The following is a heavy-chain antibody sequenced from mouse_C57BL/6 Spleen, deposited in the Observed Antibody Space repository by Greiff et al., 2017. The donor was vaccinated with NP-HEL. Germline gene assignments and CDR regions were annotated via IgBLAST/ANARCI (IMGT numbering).Heavy chain of an antibody. CDR1: GYSITSGYY. J-gene: IGHJ4*01. CDR2: ISYDGSN. D-gene: IGHD2-2*01. CDR3: AREGGYLYAMDD. Sequence: ESGPGFVKPSQSLSLSCSVTGYSITSGYYWYWIRPFPGNKLEWTGYISYDGSNNYNSSLKNRISITRDTAKNPFFLKLKSVTTEDTATYYRAREGGYLYAMDDWGKGTTVTVSS. V-gene: IGHV3-6*01.